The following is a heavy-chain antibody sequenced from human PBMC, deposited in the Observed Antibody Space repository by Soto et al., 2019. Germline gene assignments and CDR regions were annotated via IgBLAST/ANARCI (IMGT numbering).Heavy chain of an antibody. CDR1: GYSFISYW. Sequence: GESLKISCKGSGYSFISYWIGWVRQMPGKGLEWIGIIYPGDSDTKYSPSFQGQVTISAEKSISTAYLQWSSLKASDTAMYYCEISTLSSTTFTWGQGTLVTVSS. CDR2: IYPGDSDT. CDR3: EISTLSSTTFT. V-gene: IGHV5-51*01. D-gene: IGHD2-2*01. J-gene: IGHJ5*02.